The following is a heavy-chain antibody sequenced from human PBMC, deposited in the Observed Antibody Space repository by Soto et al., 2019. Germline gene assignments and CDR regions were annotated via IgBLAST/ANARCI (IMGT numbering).Heavy chain of an antibody. Sequence: QVQLQESGPGLVKPSETLSLTCTVSGGSISSYYWSWIRQPPGKGLEWIGYIYYSGSTNYNPSLTSRVSISGDTAKHQFSLKPSSVTAADTAVYYCASRYGGTPHYWGTGTLVTVSS. CDR3: ASRYGGTPHY. CDR1: GGSISSYY. CDR2: IYYSGST. J-gene: IGHJ4*02. D-gene: IGHD1-26*01. V-gene: IGHV4-59*12.